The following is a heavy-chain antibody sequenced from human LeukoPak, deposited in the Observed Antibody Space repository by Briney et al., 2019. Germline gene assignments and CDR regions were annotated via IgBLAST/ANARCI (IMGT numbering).Heavy chain of an antibody. Sequence: GGSLRLSCAASGFTFNTYSMNWARQAPGKGLEWVSTISDSGGGTYYADSVKGRFTISRDNSKNTLYLQMNSLRADDTAVYFCDGADFWGQGTLITVSS. CDR1: GFTFNTYS. V-gene: IGHV3-23*01. CDR2: ISDSGGGT. J-gene: IGHJ4*02. CDR3: DGADF.